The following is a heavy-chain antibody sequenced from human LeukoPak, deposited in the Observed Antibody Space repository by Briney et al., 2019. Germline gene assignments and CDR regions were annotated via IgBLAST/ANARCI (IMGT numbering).Heavy chain of an antibody. J-gene: IGHJ4*02. Sequence: SETLSLTCTVSGGSISSGGYYWSWIRQHPGKGLEWIGYIYYSGSTYYNPSLKSRVTISVDTSKNQFSLKLSSVTAADTAVYYCARSPSYYDFWSGYPYYFDYWGQGTLVTVSS. CDR1: GGSISSGGYY. CDR3: ARSPSYYDFWSGYPYYFDY. D-gene: IGHD3-3*01. V-gene: IGHV4-31*03. CDR2: IYYSGST.